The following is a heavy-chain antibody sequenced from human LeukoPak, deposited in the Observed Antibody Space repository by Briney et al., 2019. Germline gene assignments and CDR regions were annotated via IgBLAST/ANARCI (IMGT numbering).Heavy chain of an antibody. Sequence: PGGSLRLSCAASGFTFSSYAMSWVRQAPGKGLEWVSAISGSGGSTYYADSVKGRFTISRDNSKNTLYLQMNSLRAEDTAVYYCAKDREGYVVWNSWFDPWGQGTLVTVSS. V-gene: IGHV3-23*01. CDR2: ISGSGGST. J-gene: IGHJ5*02. D-gene: IGHD1/OR15-1a*01. CDR1: GFTFSSYA. CDR3: AKDREGYVVWNSWFDP.